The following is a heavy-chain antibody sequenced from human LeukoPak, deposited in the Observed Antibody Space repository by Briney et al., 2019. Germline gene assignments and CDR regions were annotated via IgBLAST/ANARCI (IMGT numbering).Heavy chain of an antibody. D-gene: IGHD3-10*01. V-gene: IGHV4-30-4*01. Sequence: TPSETLSLTCTVSGGAVNSDNQYWSWIRQPPGKGLEWIGYIHHSGSTYYNPSLKSRLTISLDTSRNQFSPKMNSVTAADTAVYYCAKDNYGYGAMDCWGQGTLVTVSS. CDR2: IHHSGST. CDR1: GGAVNSDNQY. CDR3: AKDNYGYGAMDC. J-gene: IGHJ4*02.